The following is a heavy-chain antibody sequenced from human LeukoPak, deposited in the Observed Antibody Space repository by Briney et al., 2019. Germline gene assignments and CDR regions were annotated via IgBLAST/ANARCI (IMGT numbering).Heavy chain of an antibody. V-gene: IGHV3-21*01. CDR2: ISSSSSYI. J-gene: IGHJ4*02. CDR3: ARAETIQTYFDY. D-gene: IGHD1-1*01. Sequence: GGSLRLSCSASGFTFSSYAIHWVRQAPGKGLEWVSSISSSSSYIYYADSVKGRFTISRDNAKNSLYLQMNSLRAEDTAVYYCARAETIQTYFDYWGQGTLVTVSS. CDR1: GFTFSSYA.